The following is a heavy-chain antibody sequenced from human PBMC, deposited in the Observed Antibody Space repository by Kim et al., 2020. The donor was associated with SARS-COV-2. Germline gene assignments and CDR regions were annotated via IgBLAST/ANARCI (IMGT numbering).Heavy chain of an antibody. Sequence: GGSLRLSCAASGFTFVGYGMHWVRQAPGKGLEWVAFIRHDGIEKHYVDSVQGRFTISRDNYQNTVFLEMNTLKGEDTAVYYCAREGSTRMNYFDFWGQGALVTVSS. D-gene: IGHD2-2*01. V-gene: IGHV3-30*02. CDR1: GFTFVGYG. J-gene: IGHJ4*02. CDR3: AREGSTRMNYFDF. CDR2: IRHDGIEK.